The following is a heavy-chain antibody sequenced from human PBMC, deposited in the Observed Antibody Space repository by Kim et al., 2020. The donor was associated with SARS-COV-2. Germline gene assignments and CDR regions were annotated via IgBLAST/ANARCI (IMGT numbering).Heavy chain of an antibody. D-gene: IGHD4-17*01. J-gene: IGHJ4*02. V-gene: IGHV4-59*01. Sequence: NPSLTSRITISVDTAKNQFSLKLSSVTAADTAVYYCARVKVEYGDFYFDYWGQGTLVTVSS. CDR3: ARVKVEYGDFYFDY.